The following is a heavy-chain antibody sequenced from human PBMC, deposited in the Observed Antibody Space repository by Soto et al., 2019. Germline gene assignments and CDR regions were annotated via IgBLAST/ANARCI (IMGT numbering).Heavy chain of an antibody. J-gene: IGHJ6*02. CDR2: IRSKAYGETT. CDR3: TRDLDDILTGPIYGMDV. Sequence: GGSLRLSCTASGFTFGDYAMSWFRQAPGKGLEWVGFIRSKAYGETTEYAASVKGRFTISRDDSKSIAYLQMNSLKTEDTAVYYCTRDLDDILTGPIYGMDVWGQGTTVTVSS. V-gene: IGHV3-49*03. D-gene: IGHD3-9*01. CDR1: GFTFGDYA.